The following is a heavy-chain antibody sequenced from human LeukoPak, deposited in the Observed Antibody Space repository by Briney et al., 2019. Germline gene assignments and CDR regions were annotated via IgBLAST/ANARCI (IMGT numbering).Heavy chain of an antibody. J-gene: IGHJ6*03. Sequence: ASVKVSCKASGNTFTGYYMHWVRQAPGQGLEWMGWINPNSGGTNYAQKLQGRVTMTRDTSISTAYMELSRLRSDDTAVYYCASWSSSPPYYYYYMDVWGKGTTVTVSS. CDR2: INPNSGGT. V-gene: IGHV1-2*02. CDR3: ASWSSSPPYYYYYMDV. CDR1: GNTFTGYY. D-gene: IGHD6-6*01.